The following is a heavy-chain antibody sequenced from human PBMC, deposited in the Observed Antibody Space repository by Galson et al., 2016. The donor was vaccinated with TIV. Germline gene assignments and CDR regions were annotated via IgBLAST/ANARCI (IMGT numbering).Heavy chain of an antibody. V-gene: IGHV4-4*07. CDR3: ARDLGLGVFDV. CDR2: IFTSGST. Sequence: SETLSLTCTVSGGSISGYYWSWIRQPAGKGLEWIARIFTSGSTNYNPSLESRVTISVDTSKKQISLKLKSVTAADTAVYYCARDLGLGVFDVWGQGTMVSVSS. CDR1: GGSISGYY. J-gene: IGHJ3*01. D-gene: IGHD7-27*01.